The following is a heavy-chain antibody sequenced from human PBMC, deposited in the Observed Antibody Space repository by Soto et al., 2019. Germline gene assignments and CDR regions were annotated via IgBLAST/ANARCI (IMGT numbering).Heavy chain of an antibody. D-gene: IGHD3-10*01. CDR3: ARAMVRGVISPRLGGIDY. V-gene: IGHV1-18*01. Sequence: GALVKVSCKASGYTFTSYGISWVRQAPGQGLEWMGWISAYNGNTNYAQKLQGRVTMTTDTSTSTAYMELRSLRSDDTAVYYCARAMVRGVISPRLGGIDYWGQGTLVTVSS. CDR1: GYTFTSYG. CDR2: ISAYNGNT. J-gene: IGHJ4*02.